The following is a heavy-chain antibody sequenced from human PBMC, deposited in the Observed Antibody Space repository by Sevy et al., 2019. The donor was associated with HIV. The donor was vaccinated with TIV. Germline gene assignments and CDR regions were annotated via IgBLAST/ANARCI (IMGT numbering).Heavy chain of an antibody. J-gene: IGHJ5*02. CDR3: AKERYCYDSHSADWFDP. V-gene: IGHV3-30*04. Sequence: GGSLRLSCSASGFNISPYALHWVRQTPGKGLQWLAVISKDGTNKDYADFVKGRFSLSRDNSKNTLYLQMSNLRPEDTAVYYCAKERYCYDSHSADWFDPWGQGTLVTVSS. D-gene: IGHD3-22*01. CDR1: GFNISPYA. CDR2: ISKDGTNK.